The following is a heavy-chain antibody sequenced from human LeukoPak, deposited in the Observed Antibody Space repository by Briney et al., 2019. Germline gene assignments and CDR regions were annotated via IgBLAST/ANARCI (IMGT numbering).Heavy chain of an antibody. J-gene: IGHJ6*03. CDR2: IYHSGST. CDR1: GYSISSGYY. V-gene: IGHV4-38-2*01. Sequence: SETLSLTCAVSGYSISSGYYWGWIRQPPGKGLWWIGSIYHSGSTYYNPSLKSRVTISVGTSKNQFSLKLSSVTAADTAVYYCARLHRRIGYPYYYYYYMDVWGKGTRVTVSS. CDR3: ARLHRRIGYPYYYYYYMDV. D-gene: IGHD3-3*01.